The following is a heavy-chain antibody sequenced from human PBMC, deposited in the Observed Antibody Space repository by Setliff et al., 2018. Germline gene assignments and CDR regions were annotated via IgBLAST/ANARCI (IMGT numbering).Heavy chain of an antibody. CDR3: ARDREGDGNYYMDV. Sequence: GGSLRLSCRASGFTFGDYAMSWFRQAPGKGLEWVAFINSDESRTNYAGSMKGRFTISRDNARNTVYLQMNSLRAEDTAVYYCARDREGDGNYYMDVWGKGTTVTVSS. CDR1: GFTFGDYA. J-gene: IGHJ6*03. V-gene: IGHV3-74*01. D-gene: IGHD1-1*01. CDR2: INSDESRT.